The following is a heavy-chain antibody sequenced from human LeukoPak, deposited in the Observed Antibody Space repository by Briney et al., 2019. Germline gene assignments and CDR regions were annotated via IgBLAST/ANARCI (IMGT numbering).Heavy chain of an antibody. V-gene: IGHV4-34*01. Sequence: SETLSLTCAVYGGSFSGYYWSWIRQPPGKGLERIGEINHSGSTNYNPSLKSRVTISVDTSKNQFSLKLSSVTAADTAVYYCARFLVYADYYYYGMDVWGQGTTVTVSS. J-gene: IGHJ6*02. CDR3: ARFLVYADYYYYGMDV. D-gene: IGHD2-8*01. CDR1: GGSFSGYY. CDR2: INHSGST.